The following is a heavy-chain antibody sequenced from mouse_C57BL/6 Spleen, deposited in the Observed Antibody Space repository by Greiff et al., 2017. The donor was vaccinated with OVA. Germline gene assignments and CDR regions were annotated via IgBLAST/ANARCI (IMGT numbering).Heavy chain of an antibody. Sequence: VKRQESGAELVKPGASVKISCKASGYAFSSYWMNWVKQRPGQGLEWIGQIYPGDGDTYYNGKFKGKATLTADTSYSTAYMQLSRLTSEDSAVYFCERLGVYDYDDRFAYWGQGTLVTVSA. CDR2: IYPGDGDT. D-gene: IGHD2-4*01. CDR1: GYAFSSYW. J-gene: IGHJ3*01. V-gene: IGHV1-80*01. CDR3: ERLGVYDYDDRFAY.